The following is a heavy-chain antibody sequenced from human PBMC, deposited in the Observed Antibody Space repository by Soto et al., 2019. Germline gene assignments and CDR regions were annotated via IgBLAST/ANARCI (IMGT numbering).Heavy chain of an antibody. Sequence: EVQLVESGGGLVQPGGSLRLSCAASGFTFSSYWMSWVRQTPGMGLEWVANIKQDGSEKYYVDSVKGRFTISRDNAENSLYLQMNSXXAEDXAXXXXXXXXXXPFLEWLLYFDYWGQGTLVTVSS. CDR3: XXXXXXPFLEWLLYFDY. D-gene: IGHD3-3*01. J-gene: IGHJ4*02. CDR1: GFTFSSYW. CDR2: IKQDGSEK. V-gene: IGHV3-7*01.